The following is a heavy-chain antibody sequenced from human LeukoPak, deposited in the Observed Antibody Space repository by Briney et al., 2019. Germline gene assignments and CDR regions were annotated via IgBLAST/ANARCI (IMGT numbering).Heavy chain of an antibody. CDR2: ISGSGGST. D-gene: IGHD1-26*01. J-gene: IGHJ4*02. CDR3: AKDGSYYNFDY. CDR1: GFTFSNYG. V-gene: IGHV3-23*01. Sequence: PGGCLRLSCAASGFTFSNYGMSWVRQAPGKGLGWVSVISGSGGSTDYADSVKGRFTISRDNSKNTLYLQMNSLRAEDTAVYYCAKDGSYYNFDYWGQGTLVTVSS.